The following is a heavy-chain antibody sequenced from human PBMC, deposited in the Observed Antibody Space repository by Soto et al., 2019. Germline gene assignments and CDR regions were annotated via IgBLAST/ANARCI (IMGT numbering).Heavy chain of an antibody. CDR2: ISYDGSNK. Sequence: QVQLVESGGGVVQPGRSLRLSCAASGFTFSSYGMHWVRQAPGKGLEWVAVISYDGSNKYYADSVKGRFTISRDNSKNTLYLQMNSLRAEDTVVYYCAKVGRNSSSSRGNYYYYYGIDVWGQGTTVTVSS. D-gene: IGHD6-6*01. CDR3: AKVGRNSSSSRGNYYYYYGIDV. V-gene: IGHV3-30*18. J-gene: IGHJ6*02. CDR1: GFTFSSYG.